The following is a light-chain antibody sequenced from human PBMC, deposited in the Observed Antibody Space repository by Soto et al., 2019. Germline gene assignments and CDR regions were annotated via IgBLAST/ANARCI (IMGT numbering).Light chain of an antibody. Sequence: QSVLTQPASVSGSPGQSITISCTGTSSDIGASNYVSWYQQHPGQAPKLMISDVNNRPSGISDRFSGSKSGNTASRTISGLQAEDEADYYCYSWNSNSDTHYVFGTGTKLTVL. J-gene: IGLJ1*01. CDR2: DVN. CDR1: SSDIGASNY. CDR3: YSWNSNSDTHYV. V-gene: IGLV2-14*03.